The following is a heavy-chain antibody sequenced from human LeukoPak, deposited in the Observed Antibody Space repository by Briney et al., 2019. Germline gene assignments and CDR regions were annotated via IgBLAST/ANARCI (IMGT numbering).Heavy chain of an antibody. D-gene: IGHD1-26*01. CDR3: ARDPDGTEDFDY. J-gene: IGHJ4*02. V-gene: IGHV1-18*01. Sequence: ASVKVSCKASGYTFTSYGISWVRQAPGQGLQWMGWISAYNGDTNYAQKLQGRVTMTTDTSTSTAYMELRSLRSDDTAVYFCARDPDGTEDFDYWGQRTLVTVSS. CDR2: ISAYNGDT. CDR1: GYTFTSYG.